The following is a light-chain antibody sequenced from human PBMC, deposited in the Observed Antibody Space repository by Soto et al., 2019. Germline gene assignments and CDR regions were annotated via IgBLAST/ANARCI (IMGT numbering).Light chain of an antibody. CDR2: AAS. CDR1: QSINRY. CDR3: QQYYSYPLT. Sequence: DIQMTQSPSSLSASVGDRVSITCRASQSINRYLNWYQQKPGKAPKLLIYAASTLQSGVPSRFSGSGSGTDFTLTISCLQSEDFATYYCQQYYSYPLTFGQGTRLEIK. V-gene: IGKV1-39*01. J-gene: IGKJ5*01.